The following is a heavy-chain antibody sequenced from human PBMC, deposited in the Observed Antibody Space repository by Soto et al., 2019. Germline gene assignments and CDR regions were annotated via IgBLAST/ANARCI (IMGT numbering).Heavy chain of an antibody. J-gene: IGHJ4*02. CDR1: GYSFAGYW. V-gene: IGHV5-10-1*01. CDR2: IDPSDSQT. D-gene: IGHD3-22*01. Sequence: GESLKISCKGSGYSFAGYWITWVRQKPGKGLEWLGRIDPSDSQTYYSPSFRGHVTISVTKSITTVFLQWSSLRASDTAMYYCARQIYDSDTGPNFQYYFDSWGQGTPVTVSS. CDR3: ARQIYDSDTGPNFQYYFDS.